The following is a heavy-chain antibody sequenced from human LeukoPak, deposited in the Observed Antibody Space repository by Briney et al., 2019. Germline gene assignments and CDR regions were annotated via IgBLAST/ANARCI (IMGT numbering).Heavy chain of an antibody. Sequence: GGSLRLSCAASGFTFSSYWMSWVRQAPGKGLEWVANIKQDGSEKYYVDSVKGRFTISRDNAKNSLYLQMNSLRAEDTAVYYCARGKLIIAAAGTFDYWGQGTLVTVSS. CDR1: GFTFSSYW. D-gene: IGHD6-13*01. J-gene: IGHJ4*02. CDR2: IKQDGSEK. V-gene: IGHV3-7*01. CDR3: ARGKLIIAAAGTFDY.